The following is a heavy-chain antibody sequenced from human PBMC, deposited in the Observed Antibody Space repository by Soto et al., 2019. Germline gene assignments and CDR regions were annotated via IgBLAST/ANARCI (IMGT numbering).Heavy chain of an antibody. Sequence: SQTLSLTCAVSAGSISISNDYFDWTRQPPGKGPEWIGRIYYSGSTYYNPSPKSRVTISVDTAKNQFSLKLSSVTAADTAVYYCARRELEPTNNDAFHIWGQGTMVTVSS. D-gene: IGHD1-1*01. V-gene: IGHV4-39*01. CDR2: IYYSGST. CDR3: ARRELEPTNNDAFHI. CDR1: AGSISISNDY. J-gene: IGHJ3*02.